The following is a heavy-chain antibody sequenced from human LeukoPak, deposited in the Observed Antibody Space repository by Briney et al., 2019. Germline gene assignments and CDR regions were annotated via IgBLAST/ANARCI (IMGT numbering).Heavy chain of an antibody. D-gene: IGHD6-19*01. CDR3: ARAGESIAVAGNYYYYYYMDV. J-gene: IGHJ6*03. V-gene: IGHV1-18*01. CDR2: ISAYNGNT. CDR1: GYTFTSYG. Sequence: ASVKVSFTASGYTFTSYGISRVRQAPGQGHEWMGWISAYNGNTNYAQKLQGRVTMTTDTSTSRAYMELRSLRSDDTAVYYCARAGESIAVAGNYYYYYYMDVWGKGTTVTVSS.